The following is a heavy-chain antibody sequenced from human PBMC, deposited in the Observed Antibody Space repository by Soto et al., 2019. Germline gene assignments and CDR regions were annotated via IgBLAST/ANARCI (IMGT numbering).Heavy chain of an antibody. CDR2: IYSGGTT. V-gene: IGHV3-66*01. D-gene: IGHD3-22*01. Sequence: EVQLVESGGGLVQPGGSLRLSCAASGFTVSSNYMSWVRQAPGKGLEWVSVIYSGGTTYYADSVKGRFTISRDNSKNTVEPKMKSLETEDKAGDYCARNGDSSDYRGWFDPWGQGTLVTVSS. CDR3: ARNGDSSDYRGWFDP. CDR1: GFTVSSNY. J-gene: IGHJ5*02.